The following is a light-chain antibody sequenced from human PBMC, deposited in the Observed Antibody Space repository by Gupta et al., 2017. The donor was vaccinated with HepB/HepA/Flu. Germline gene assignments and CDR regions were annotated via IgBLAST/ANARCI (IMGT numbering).Light chain of an antibody. CDR3: SSYTSSTTYV. Sequence: QSALTQPASVSGSPGQSLTISCTGTSSDVGRFNYVSWYRPHPGKAPKLMIYDVSNRPSGVSNRFSGSKSGNTASLTISGLQAEDEADYYCSSYTSSTTYVFGTGTKVTVL. CDR2: DVS. V-gene: IGLV2-14*01. J-gene: IGLJ1*01. CDR1: SSDVGRFNY.